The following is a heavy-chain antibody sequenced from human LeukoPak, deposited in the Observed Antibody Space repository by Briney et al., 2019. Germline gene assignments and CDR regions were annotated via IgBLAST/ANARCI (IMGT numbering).Heavy chain of an antibody. CDR2: IYYSGST. D-gene: IGHD2-15*01. CDR3: ARDPRSSGYCSGGSCSDWFDP. Sequence: SETLSLTCSVSGGYISSYYWSWIRQPPGKGLEWIGYIYYSGSTNYNPSLKSRVTISVDTSKNQFSLKLSSVTAADTAVYYCARDPRSSGYCSGGSCSDWFDPWGQGTLVTVSS. CDR1: GGYISSYY. V-gene: IGHV4-59*01. J-gene: IGHJ5*02.